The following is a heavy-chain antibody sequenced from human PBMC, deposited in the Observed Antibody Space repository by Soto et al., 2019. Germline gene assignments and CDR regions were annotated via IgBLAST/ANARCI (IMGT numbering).Heavy chain of an antibody. CDR3: AKEERGSTYSTTFDH. CDR1: GFTFSRSA. D-gene: IGHD2-21*01. V-gene: IGHV3-23*01. J-gene: IGHJ4*02. CDR2: IGSYDDRT. Sequence: GGSLRLSCAASGFTFSRSAMSWVRLAPGKGLEWVAGIGSYDDRTRGRVFYADSVRGRFTISRDNSRNTVYLQMISLGAEDTAVYYCAKEERGSTYSTTFDHWGQGTPVTVSS.